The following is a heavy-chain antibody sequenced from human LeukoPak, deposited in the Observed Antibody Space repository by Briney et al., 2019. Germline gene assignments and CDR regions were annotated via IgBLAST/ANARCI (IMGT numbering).Heavy chain of an antibody. D-gene: IGHD6-19*01. J-gene: IGHJ4*02. CDR1: GRPISSYY. CDR2: IYYSGST. CDR3: ARAVAVAGDFDY. V-gene: IGHV4-59*01. Sequence: PSEAHPLTCTVPGRPISSYYWSWLRQPPGKGLEWLGYIYYSGSTNYNPSLKSRVTISVDTSKNQFSLKLCPVTAADSAAYYCARAVAVAGDFDYWGQGTLVTASS.